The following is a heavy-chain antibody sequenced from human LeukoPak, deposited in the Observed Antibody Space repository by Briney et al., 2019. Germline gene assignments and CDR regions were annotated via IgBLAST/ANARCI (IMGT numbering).Heavy chain of an antibody. V-gene: IGHV3-48*03. CDR3: ARERSLVGALDK. D-gene: IGHD2-15*01. CDR2: ISISGNDI. Sequence: GRSLRLACAVSGFPVGSYETSSGRQAPGKGRELGSPISISGNDISYADLVKGRFTISRHNAKNSLYLQMCSLRAQHSVIYCCARERSLVGALDKWGQGTLVTVSS. J-gene: IGHJ4*02. CDR1: GFPVGSYE.